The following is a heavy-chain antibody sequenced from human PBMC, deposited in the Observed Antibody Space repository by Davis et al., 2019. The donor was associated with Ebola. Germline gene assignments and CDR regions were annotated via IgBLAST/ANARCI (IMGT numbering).Heavy chain of an antibody. Sequence: PGGSLRLSCAASGFTFGSYDMHWVRQATGKGLEWVSAIGTAGDSYYPGSVKGRFTISRENAKNSLYLQMNSLRAGDTAVYYCARVADDYGDYGGFDYWGQGTLVTVSS. D-gene: IGHD4-17*01. J-gene: IGHJ4*02. CDR2: IGTAGDS. CDR1: GFTFGSYD. V-gene: IGHV3-13*01. CDR3: ARVADDYGDYGGFDY.